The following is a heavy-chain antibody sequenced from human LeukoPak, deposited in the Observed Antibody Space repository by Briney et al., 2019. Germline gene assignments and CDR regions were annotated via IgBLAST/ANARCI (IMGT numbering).Heavy chain of an antibody. CDR1: GGSISGYY. CDR3: ARDYSSSARSYYYYYMDV. D-gene: IGHD6-6*01. J-gene: IGHJ6*03. Sequence: SETLSLTCTVSGGSISGYYWTWIRQPAWKGLEWIGRIYTGGSTNYNPSLKSRIIMSVDTSKRQFFLKLRSVTAADTAVYYCARDYSSSARSYYYYYMDVWGKGTTVTVSS. CDR2: IYTGGST. V-gene: IGHV4-4*07.